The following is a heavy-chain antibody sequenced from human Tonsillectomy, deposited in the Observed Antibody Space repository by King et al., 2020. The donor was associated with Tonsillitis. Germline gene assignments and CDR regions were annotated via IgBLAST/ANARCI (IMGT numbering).Heavy chain of an antibody. V-gene: IGHV3-23*04. CDR1: GFTFSSYA. CDR3: AKLPHSSGWSSPFDY. J-gene: IGHJ4*02. Sequence: VQLVESGGGLVQPGGSLRLSCAASGFTFSSYAMGWVRQAPGKGLEWVSTISGSSYSTYYPDSVKGRFTISRDNSNHTLYLQMHSLRPEDTGLYYCAKLPHSSGWSSPFDYWGQGTLVTVSS. CDR2: ISGSSYST. D-gene: IGHD6-19*01.